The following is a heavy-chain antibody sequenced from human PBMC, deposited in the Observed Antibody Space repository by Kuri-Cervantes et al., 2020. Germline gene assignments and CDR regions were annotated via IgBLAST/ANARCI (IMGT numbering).Heavy chain of an antibody. CDR1: GGTFSSYA. V-gene: IGHV1-69*13. Sequence: SVKVSCKASGGTFSSYAISWVRQAPGQGLEWMGGIIPIFGTANYAQKFQGRVTITADESTSTAYMELSSLRSEDTAVYYCASGYCSSTSCYREVFDYWAREPWSPSPQ. CDR2: IIPIFGTA. J-gene: IGHJ4*02. D-gene: IGHD2-2*01. CDR3: ASGYCSSTSCYREVFDY.